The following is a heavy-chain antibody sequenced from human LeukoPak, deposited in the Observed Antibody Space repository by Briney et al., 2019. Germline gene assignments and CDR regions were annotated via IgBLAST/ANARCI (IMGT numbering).Heavy chain of an antibody. Sequence: GGSLRLSCAASGFTFDDYAMHWVRQAPGKGLEWVSGISWNSGNIGYADSVKGRFTISRDNAKNSLYLQMNSLRAEDTAVYYCARDATRGGDNDYWGQGTLVTVSS. CDR3: ARDATRGGDNDY. CDR2: ISWNSGNI. D-gene: IGHD3-16*01. V-gene: IGHV3-9*01. J-gene: IGHJ4*02. CDR1: GFTFDDYA.